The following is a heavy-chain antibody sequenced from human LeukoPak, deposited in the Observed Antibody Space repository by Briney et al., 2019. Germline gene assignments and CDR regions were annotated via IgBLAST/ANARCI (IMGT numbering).Heavy chain of an antibody. CDR3: ARAGYYDNPGQGYFDY. Sequence: GGSLRLSCAASGFPFSSCGMNWVRQAPGKGLEWVSSISGSSTYIYYADSVKGRFTISRDNAKNSLYLQMNSLRAEDTAVYYCARAGYYDNPGQGYFDYWGQGTLVTVSS. CDR2: ISGSSTYI. CDR1: GFPFSSCG. V-gene: IGHV3-21*01. J-gene: IGHJ4*02. D-gene: IGHD3-22*01.